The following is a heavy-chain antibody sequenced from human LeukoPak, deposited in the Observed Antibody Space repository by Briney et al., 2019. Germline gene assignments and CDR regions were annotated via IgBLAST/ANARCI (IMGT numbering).Heavy chain of an antibody. V-gene: IGHV4-38-2*01. CDR3: ARGDYYYDSSGYLD. CDR2: IYHSGT. D-gene: IGHD3-22*01. Sequence: PSETLSLTCAVSGYSISSGYYWAWIRQPPGKGLEWIGSIYHSGTHYNPSLESRPTISVDTPKNQFSLQLSSVTAADTAVYYCARGDYYYDSSGYLDWGQGTLVTVSS. J-gene: IGHJ4*02. CDR1: GYSISSGYY.